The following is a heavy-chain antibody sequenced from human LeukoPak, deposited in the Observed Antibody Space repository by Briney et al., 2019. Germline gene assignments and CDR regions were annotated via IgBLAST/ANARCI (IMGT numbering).Heavy chain of an antibody. CDR2: ISYDGSNK. V-gene: IGHV3-30-3*01. Sequence: GSLRLSCAASGFTFSSYAMHWVRQAPGKGLEWVAVISYDGSNKYYADSVKGRFTISRDNSKNTLYLQMNSLRAEDTAVYYCARGKGRDSGAFDIWGQGTMVTVSS. D-gene: IGHD2-15*01. CDR1: GFTFSSYA. J-gene: IGHJ3*02. CDR3: ARGKGRDSGAFDI.